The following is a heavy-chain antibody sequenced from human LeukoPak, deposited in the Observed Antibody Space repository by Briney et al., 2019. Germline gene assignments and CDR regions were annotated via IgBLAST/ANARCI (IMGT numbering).Heavy chain of an antibody. V-gene: IGHV3-7*05. CDR2: IKYDGSEI. CDR1: GLTFRNYW. D-gene: IGHD2-21*01. CDR3: AIHIPIIYYFDY. J-gene: IGHJ4*02. Sequence: EGSLRLSCAASGLTFRNYWITWVRQAPGKGLEWVANIKYDGSEIYSVDSVKGRFTTSRDNAKNSLYLQMNSLRADDTAVYYCAIHIPIIYYFDYWGQGTLVTVSS.